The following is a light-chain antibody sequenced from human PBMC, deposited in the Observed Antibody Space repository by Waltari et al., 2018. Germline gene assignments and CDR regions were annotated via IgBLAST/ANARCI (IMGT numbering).Light chain of an antibody. CDR2: NNN. CDR1: SSNIGGNT. V-gene: IGLV1-44*01. J-gene: IGLJ3*02. CDR3: AAWDDSLNGWV. Sequence: HSVLTQPPSASGTPGQRVTISCSGSSSNIGGNTVNWYQQLPGTAPKLLIHNNNQRPTGVPDRLSGSKSATSASLAISGLQSEDEADYYCAAWDDSLNGWVFGGGTKLTVL.